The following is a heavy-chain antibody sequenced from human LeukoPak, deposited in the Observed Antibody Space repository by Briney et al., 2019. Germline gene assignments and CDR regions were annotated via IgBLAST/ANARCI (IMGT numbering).Heavy chain of an antibody. V-gene: IGHV3-21*01. CDR2: ITTTFYT. CDR3: ARVRANWDQDY. CDR1: GFTFSSYS. J-gene: IGHJ4*01. Sequence: GGSLRLSCAASGFTFSSYSFNWVRQVPGKGLEWVSSITTTFYTYYTDSVKGRFTISRDNAKNSLYLQMISLRAEDTAVYYCARVRANWDQDYWGQGTLVTVSS. D-gene: IGHD1-26*01.